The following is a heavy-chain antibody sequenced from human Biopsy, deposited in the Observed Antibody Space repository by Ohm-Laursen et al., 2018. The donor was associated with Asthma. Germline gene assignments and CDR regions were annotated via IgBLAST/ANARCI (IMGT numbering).Heavy chain of an antibody. V-gene: IGHV4-39*02. J-gene: IGHJ4*02. Sequence: SETLSLTCIVSGDAMSTSGSYWGWIRQSPGKGLEWIGSIYYSGRTYYNPSLESRVTISADTSKNHFSLKVTSVTAADTAVYYCARDFGGWYYFDNWGQGTLVTVSS. CDR3: ARDFGGWYYFDN. CDR2: IYYSGRT. CDR1: GDAMSTSGSY. D-gene: IGHD3-3*01.